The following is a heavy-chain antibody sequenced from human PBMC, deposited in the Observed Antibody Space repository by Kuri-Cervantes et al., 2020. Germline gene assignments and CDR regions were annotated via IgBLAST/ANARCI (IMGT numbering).Heavy chain of an antibody. J-gene: IGHJ6*02. Sequence: GESLKISCTVSGGSVSSGSYYWSLIRQAPGKGLEWVSVIYSGGSTYYADSVKGRFTISRDNSKNTLYLQMNSLRAEDTAVYYCARDRWNDYGMDVWGQGITVTVSS. D-gene: IGHD1-1*01. CDR1: GGSVSSGSYY. CDR2: IYSGGST. V-gene: IGHV3-53*01. CDR3: ARDRWNDYGMDV.